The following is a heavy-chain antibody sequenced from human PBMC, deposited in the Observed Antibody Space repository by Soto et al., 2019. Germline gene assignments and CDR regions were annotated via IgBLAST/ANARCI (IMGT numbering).Heavy chain of an antibody. CDR2: INPNSGGT. J-gene: IGHJ3*02. V-gene: IGHV1-2*02. CDR1: GYTFTGYD. Sequence: ASMKVSCKASGYTFTGYDMHWVAQAPVQGLEWMGWINPNSGGTNYAQKFQGRVTMTRDTSISTAYMELSRLRSDDTAVYYCAGSGASYGIDDAFDIWGQGTMVTVSS. D-gene: IGHD5-18*01. CDR3: AGSGASYGIDDAFDI.